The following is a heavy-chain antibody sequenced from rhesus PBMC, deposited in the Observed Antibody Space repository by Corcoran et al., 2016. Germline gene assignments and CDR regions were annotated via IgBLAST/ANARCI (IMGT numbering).Heavy chain of an antibody. CDR1: GGSISDDYY. J-gene: IGHJ4*01. CDR3: ARDGLGQRVNYFDY. Sequence: QVQLQESGPGLVKPSETLSLTCAVSGGSISDDYYWSWIRQPPGKGLEWIGYISGSGGGPNYNPSLKNRVSMSKDTSKNQFSLKLSSVTAADTAVYYCARDGLGQRVNYFDYWGQGVLVTVSS. V-gene: IGHV4-106*01. D-gene: IGHD6-13*01. CDR2: ISGSGGGP.